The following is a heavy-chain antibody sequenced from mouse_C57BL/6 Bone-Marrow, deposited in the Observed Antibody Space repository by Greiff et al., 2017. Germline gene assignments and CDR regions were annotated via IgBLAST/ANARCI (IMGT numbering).Heavy chain of an antibody. J-gene: IGHJ3*01. V-gene: IGHV5-6*02. Sequence: DVKLQESGGDLVKPGGSLKLSCAASGFTFSSYGMSWVRQTPDKRLEWVATISSGGSYTYYPDSVKGRFTISRDNAKNTLYLQVSSLKSENTAMYYCARLHYYGSSYGCAYWGQGTLVTVSA. D-gene: IGHD1-1*01. CDR1: GFTFSSYG. CDR2: ISSGGSYT. CDR3: ARLHYYGSSYGCAY.